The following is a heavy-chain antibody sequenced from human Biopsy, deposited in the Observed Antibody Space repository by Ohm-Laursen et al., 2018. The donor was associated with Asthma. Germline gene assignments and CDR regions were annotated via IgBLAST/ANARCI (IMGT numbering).Heavy chain of an antibody. CDR1: GGSVSTGSYY. Sequence: SQTLSLTCTVSGGSVSTGSYYWSWIRQPPGKGLEWLGYIYYTGRDNYNPSLKSRVTISVDTSKRQFSLKVNSVTAADTAVYYCARMNTMIQAANYYSYAMDVWGQGTTVTVSS. CDR2: IYYTGRD. V-gene: IGHV4-61*01. CDR3: ARMNTMIQAANYYSYAMDV. J-gene: IGHJ6*02. D-gene: IGHD3-22*01.